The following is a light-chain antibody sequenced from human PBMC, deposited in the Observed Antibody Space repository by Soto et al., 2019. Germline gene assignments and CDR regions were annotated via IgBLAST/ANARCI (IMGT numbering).Light chain of an antibody. Sequence: EIGMTQSPATLSVSPGERATLSCMASQSVSSNLAWYQQKPGQAPRLLIYGASTRATGIPARFSGSGSGTEFTLTISSLQSEDFAVYYCQQYNNWPPYTFGQGTKLEIK. CDR2: GAS. CDR1: QSVSSN. J-gene: IGKJ2*01. CDR3: QQYNNWPPYT. V-gene: IGKV3-15*01.